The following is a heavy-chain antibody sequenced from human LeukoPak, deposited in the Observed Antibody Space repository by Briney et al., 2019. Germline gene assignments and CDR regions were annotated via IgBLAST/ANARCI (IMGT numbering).Heavy chain of an antibody. CDR2: INPDSGNT. Sequence: GASVKVSCKASGYSFTHYSISWVRQAPGQGLEWMGWINPDSGNTDYAQKLQGRVTMTTDTSTSTAYMELRSLRSDDTAVYYCARGGIRYFGWAMDVGDRTTDFDFWGQGTLVTVSS. V-gene: IGHV1-18*01. J-gene: IGHJ4*02. D-gene: IGHD3-9*01. CDR1: GYSFTHYS. CDR3: ARGGIRYFGWAMDVGDRTTDFDF.